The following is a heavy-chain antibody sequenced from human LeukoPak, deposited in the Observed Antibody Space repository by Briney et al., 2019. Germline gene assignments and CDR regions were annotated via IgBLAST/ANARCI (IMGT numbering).Heavy chain of an antibody. V-gene: IGHV5-51*01. CDR1: GYSFINYW. D-gene: IGHD6-13*01. CDR3: ARVMAAAGVLYAFDI. CDR2: IYPDDSDT. J-gene: IGHJ3*02. Sequence: GESLKISCKGSGYSFINYWIGWVRQMPGKGLEWMGVIYPDDSDTRYSPSLQGHVTISADKSISTAYLQWSSLEASDTGLYYCARVMAAAGVLYAFDIWGQGTLVTVSS.